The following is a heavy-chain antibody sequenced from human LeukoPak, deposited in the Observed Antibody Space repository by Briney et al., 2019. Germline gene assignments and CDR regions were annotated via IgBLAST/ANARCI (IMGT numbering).Heavy chain of an antibody. V-gene: IGHV1-2*02. CDR1: GYTFTGYY. J-gene: IGHJ4*02. D-gene: IGHD2-15*01. CDR2: INPNSGGT. CDR3: ARAGGYCGRISCPYYFDY. Sequence: GASVKVSCKASGYTFTGYYMHWVRQAPGQGLEWMGWINPNSGGTNYAQKFQVRGTMTRDTSISTAYMELSRLRSDDTAVYYCARAGGYCGRISCPYYFDYWGQGSLVAVSS.